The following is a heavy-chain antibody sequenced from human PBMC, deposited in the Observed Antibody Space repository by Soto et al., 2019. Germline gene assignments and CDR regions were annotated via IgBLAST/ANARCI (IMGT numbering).Heavy chain of an antibody. Sequence: QVQLVQSGAEVKKPGSSVKVSCKASGGTFSSYAISWVRQAPGQGLEWMGGIISIFGTANYAQKFQGRVTITADESTSTADMELSSLRSENTAVYYCARHVPAAGYYYGMDVWGQGTTVTVSS. V-gene: IGHV1-69*12. CDR2: IISIFGTA. CDR3: ARHVPAAGYYYGMDV. CDR1: GGTFSSYA. J-gene: IGHJ6*02. D-gene: IGHD2-2*01.